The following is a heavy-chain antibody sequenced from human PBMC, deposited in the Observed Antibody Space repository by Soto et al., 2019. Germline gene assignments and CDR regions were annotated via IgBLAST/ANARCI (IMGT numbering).Heavy chain of an antibody. Sequence: QVQLQESGPGLVKPSQTLSLTCTVSGGSISSGGYYWSWIRQHPGKGLEWIGYIYYSGSTYYNPSLKSRVTLAVDTSKNQCSLRVSSVTAADTAVYYCASGRHDSDTLREYYFAYWGQGTLVTVSS. J-gene: IGHJ4*02. CDR3: ASGRHDSDTLREYYFAY. CDR1: GGSISSGGYY. V-gene: IGHV4-31*03. CDR2: IYYSGST. D-gene: IGHD2-15*01.